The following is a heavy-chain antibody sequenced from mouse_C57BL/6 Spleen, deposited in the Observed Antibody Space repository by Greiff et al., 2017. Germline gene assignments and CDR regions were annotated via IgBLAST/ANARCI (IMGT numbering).Heavy chain of an antibody. D-gene: IGHD4-1*01. CDR1: GYAFSSYW. CDR2: IYPGDGDT. V-gene: IGHV1-80*01. J-gene: IGHJ1*03. Sequence: VQLQQSGAELVKPGASVKISCKASGYAFSSYWMNWVKQRPGKGLEWIGQIYPGDGDTNYNGKFKGKATLTADKSSSTAYMQLSSLTSEDSAVYFCARRENWDGGYFGVWGTGTTVTVSS. CDR3: ARRENWDGGYFGV.